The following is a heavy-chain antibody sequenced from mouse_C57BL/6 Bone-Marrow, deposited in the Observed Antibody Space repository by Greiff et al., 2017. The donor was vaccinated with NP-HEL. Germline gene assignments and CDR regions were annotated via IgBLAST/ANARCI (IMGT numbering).Heavy chain of an antibody. V-gene: IGHV7-1*01. CDR1: GFTFSDFY. D-gene: IGHD1-1*01. J-gene: IGHJ1*03. CDR3: ARDALYYYGSSDWYFDV. CDR2: SRNKANDYTT. Sequence: EVKVVESGGGLVQSGRSLRLSCATSGFTFSDFYMEWVRQAPGKGLEWIAASRNKANDYTTEYSAPVKGRFIVSRDTSQSILYLQMNALRAEDTAIYYCARDALYYYGSSDWYFDVWGTGTTVTVSS.